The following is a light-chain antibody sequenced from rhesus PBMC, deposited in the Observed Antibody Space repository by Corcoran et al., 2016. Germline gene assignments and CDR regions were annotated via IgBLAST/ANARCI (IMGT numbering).Light chain of an antibody. V-gene: IGKV1-74*01. CDR1: ENVYNY. Sequence: DIQMTQSPSSLSASVGDRVTITCRASENVYNYLHWYQQKPGKAPRPLFYKASILQSGVPSRFSGRGDLTDYTFTISSLQPEDVATYYCQHGYGAPYSFGQGTKVESK. CDR3: QHGYGAPYS. J-gene: IGKJ2*01. CDR2: KAS.